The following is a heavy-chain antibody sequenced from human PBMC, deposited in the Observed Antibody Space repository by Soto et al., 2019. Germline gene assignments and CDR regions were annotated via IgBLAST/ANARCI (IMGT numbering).Heavy chain of an antibody. CDR3: VKDTYLLVGATHFDF. Sequence: EVQLVESGGGLVQPGRSLSLSCAASGFNFDDYAMHWVRQPPGKGLEWVAGISWNGESVSYADSVKGRFTSSRDNAKNSLSLHMASLRAEDTAFYYCVKDTYLLVGATHFDFWGQGALVTVSS. V-gene: IGHV3-9*01. D-gene: IGHD1-26*01. CDR1: GFNFDDYA. CDR2: ISWNGESV. J-gene: IGHJ4*02.